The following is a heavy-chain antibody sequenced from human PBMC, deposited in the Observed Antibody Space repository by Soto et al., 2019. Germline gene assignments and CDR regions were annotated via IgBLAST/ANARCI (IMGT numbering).Heavy chain of an antibody. CDR3: ARYKSNYYYGMDV. CDR1: GGSISSYY. D-gene: IGHD1-20*01. J-gene: IGHJ6*02. V-gene: IGHV4-59*01. CDR2: IYYSGIT. Sequence: SETLSLTCTVSGGSISSYYWSWIRQPPGKGLEWIGYIYYSGITDYNPSLKSRVTISVDTSKSQFSLKLSSVTAADTAVYYCARYKSNYYYGMDVWGQGTTVTVSS.